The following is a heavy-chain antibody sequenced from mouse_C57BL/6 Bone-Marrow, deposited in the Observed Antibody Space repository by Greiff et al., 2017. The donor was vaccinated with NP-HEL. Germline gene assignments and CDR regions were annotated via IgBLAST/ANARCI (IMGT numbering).Heavy chain of an antibody. V-gene: IGHV1-50*01. CDR3: ARPPSGTRGYFDY. CDR1: GYTFTSYW. CDR2: IDPSDIYT. J-gene: IGHJ2*01. D-gene: IGHD4-1*02. Sequence: QVQLQQPGAELVKPGASVKLSCKASGYTFTSYWMQWVKQRPGQGLEWIGEIDPSDIYTNYNQNVKGKSTLTVDKTSTTAYMQLSSLTDEDSAVYYGARPPSGTRGYFDYWGQGTTLTVSS.